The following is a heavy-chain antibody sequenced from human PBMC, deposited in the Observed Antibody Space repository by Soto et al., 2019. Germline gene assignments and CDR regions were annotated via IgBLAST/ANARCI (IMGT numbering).Heavy chain of an antibody. CDR3: ARGDPTYCSSTSCYEGPAFDI. CDR2: INAGNGNT. D-gene: IGHD2-2*01. J-gene: IGHJ3*02. Sequence: GASVKVSCKASGYTFTSYAMHWVRQAPGQRLEWMGWINAGNGNTKYSQKFQGRVTITRDTSASTAYMELRSLRSDDTAVYYCARGDPTYCSSTSCYEGPAFDIWGQGTMVTVSS. CDR1: GYTFTSYA. V-gene: IGHV1-3*01.